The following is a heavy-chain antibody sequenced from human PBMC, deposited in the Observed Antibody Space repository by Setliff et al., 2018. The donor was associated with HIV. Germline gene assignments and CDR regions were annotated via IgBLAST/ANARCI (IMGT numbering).Heavy chain of an antibody. CDR2: IYYTGNT. D-gene: IGHD3-10*01. CDR3: ARDRYAGEIDY. J-gene: IGHJ4*02. V-gene: IGHV4-31*03. CDR1: GGSINTGHYY. Sequence: PSETLSLTCTVSGGSINTGHYYWSWIRHHPGKGLGWIAYIYYTGNTYFNPSLKSRITISIDTSKNQFSLKMSSVPAADTAVYYCARDRYAGEIDYWGQGTLVTVSS.